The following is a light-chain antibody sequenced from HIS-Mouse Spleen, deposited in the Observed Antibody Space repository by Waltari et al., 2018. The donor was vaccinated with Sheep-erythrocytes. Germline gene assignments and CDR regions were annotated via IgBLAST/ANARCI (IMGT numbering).Light chain of an antibody. CDR3: QQANSFPQT. J-gene: IGKJ1*01. Sequence: DIQMTQSPSSLSASVGDRVTITCRASQGISSWLAWYQKKPGKAPKLLIYAASSLQSGVPSRFSGSGSGTDFTLTISSLQPEDFATYYCQQANSFPQTFGQGTKVEIK. CDR2: AAS. CDR1: QGISSW. V-gene: IGKV1-12*01.